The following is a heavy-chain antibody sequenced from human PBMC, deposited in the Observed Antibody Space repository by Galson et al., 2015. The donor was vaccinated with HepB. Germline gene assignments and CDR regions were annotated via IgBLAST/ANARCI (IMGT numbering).Heavy chain of an antibody. Sequence: SVKVSCKASGGPFSSYTISWVRQAPGQGLEWMGRIIPSLDMANYAQKFQGRVTITADKVTNTAYRELSSLRSEDTALYYCARDWHTVVVTAIHNWFDPWGQGTLVTVSS. CDR3: ARDWHTVVVTAIHNWFDP. D-gene: IGHD2-21*02. CDR2: IIPSLDMA. J-gene: IGHJ5*02. V-gene: IGHV1-69*04. CDR1: GGPFSSYT.